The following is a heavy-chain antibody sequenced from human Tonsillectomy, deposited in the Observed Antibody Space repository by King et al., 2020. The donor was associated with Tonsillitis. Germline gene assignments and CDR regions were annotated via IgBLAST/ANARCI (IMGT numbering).Heavy chain of an antibody. CDR1: GFTFGDYA. Sequence: QLVQSGGGLVQPGRSLRLSCTGSGFTFGDYALNWFRQSPEKGLEWVGFIRSKANGGTTVSAASVKGRFTISRDDSKSIAYLQMNSLKSEDTAVYYCTRGRRDWGQGTLVTVAS. CDR2: IRSKANGGTT. CDR3: TRGRRD. J-gene: IGHJ4*02. V-gene: IGHV3-49*03.